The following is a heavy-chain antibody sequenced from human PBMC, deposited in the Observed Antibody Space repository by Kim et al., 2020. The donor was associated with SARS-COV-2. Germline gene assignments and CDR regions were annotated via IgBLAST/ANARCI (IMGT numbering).Heavy chain of an antibody. Sequence: ASVKVSCKASGYTFTTYAMHWVRQAPGQRLEWMGWINAANGNTKYSQKFQGRVTITRDTSASTAYMELSSLRSEDTAVYYCARDRSDSRFHWFGELLTAFDIWGQGTMVTVSS. V-gene: IGHV1-3*01. CDR3: ARDRSDSRFHWFGELLTAFDI. D-gene: IGHD3-10*01. CDR2: INAANGNT. J-gene: IGHJ3*02. CDR1: GYTFTTYA.